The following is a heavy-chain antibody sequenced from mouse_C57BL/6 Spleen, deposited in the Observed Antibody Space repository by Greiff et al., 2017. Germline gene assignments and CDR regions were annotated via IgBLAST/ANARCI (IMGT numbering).Heavy chain of an antibody. Sequence: QVQLQQSGAELVRPGTSVKVSCKASGYAFTNYLIEWVKQRPGQGLEWIGVINPGSGGTNYNEKFKGKATLTADKSSSTAYMQLSSLTSEDSAVYFCARWSPQLRYFDVWGTGTTVTVSS. V-gene: IGHV1-54*01. D-gene: IGHD2-1*01. J-gene: IGHJ1*03. CDR3: ARWSPQLRYFDV. CDR2: INPGSGGT. CDR1: GYAFTNYL.